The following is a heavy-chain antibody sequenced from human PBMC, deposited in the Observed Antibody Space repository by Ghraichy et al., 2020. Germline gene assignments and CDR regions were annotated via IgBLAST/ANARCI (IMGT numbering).Heavy chain of an antibody. CDR1: GGSISSGGYS. CDR3: ARGGDAFDI. Sequence: TLSLTCAVSGGSISSGGYSWSWIRQPPGKGLEWIGYIYHSGSTYYNPSLKSRVTISVDRSKNQFSLKLSSVTAADTAVYYCARGGDAFDIWGQGTMVTVSS. J-gene: IGHJ3*02. V-gene: IGHV4-30-2*01. CDR2: IYHSGST.